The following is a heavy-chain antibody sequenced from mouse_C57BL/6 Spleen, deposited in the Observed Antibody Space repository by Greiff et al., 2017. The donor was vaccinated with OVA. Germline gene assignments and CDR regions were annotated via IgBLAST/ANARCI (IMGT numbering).Heavy chain of an antibody. CDR2: IDPETGGT. Sequence: VKLQESGAELVRPGASVTLSCKASGYTFTDYEMHWVKQTPVHGLEWIGAIDPETGGTAYNQKFKGKAILTADKSSSTAYMELRSLTSEDSAVYYCTRPFITTVVATDYWGQGTTLTVSS. J-gene: IGHJ2*01. V-gene: IGHV1-15*01. CDR3: TRPFITTVVATDY. D-gene: IGHD1-1*01. CDR1: GYTFTDYE.